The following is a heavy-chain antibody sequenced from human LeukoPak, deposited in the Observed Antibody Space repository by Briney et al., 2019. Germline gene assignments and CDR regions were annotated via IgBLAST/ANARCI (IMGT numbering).Heavy chain of an antibody. CDR2: ISSSSSYI. J-gene: IGHJ4*02. V-gene: IGHV3-21*01. D-gene: IGHD3-10*01. CDR3: ARERRWVRGVDY. CDR1: GFTFSSYS. Sequence: GGSLRPSCAASGFTFSSYSMNWVRQAPGKGLEWVSSISSSSSYIYYADSVKGRFTISRDNAKNSLYPQMNSLRAEDTAVYYCARERRWVRGVDYWGQGTLVTVSS.